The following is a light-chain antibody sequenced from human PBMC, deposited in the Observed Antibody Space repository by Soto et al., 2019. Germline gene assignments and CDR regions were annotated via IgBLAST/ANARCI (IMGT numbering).Light chain of an antibody. CDR3: SSCAGRNNLV. CDR2: EVS. V-gene: IGLV2-8*01. J-gene: IGLJ2*01. Sequence: QSVLTQPASVSGSPGQSITISCTGTRSDVGVYNYVSWYQQHPGKAPKLMIYEVSKRPSGVPDRFSGSKSGSTASLTVSGLQAEDEADYYCSSCAGRNNLVFGGGTKLTVL. CDR1: RSDVGVYNY.